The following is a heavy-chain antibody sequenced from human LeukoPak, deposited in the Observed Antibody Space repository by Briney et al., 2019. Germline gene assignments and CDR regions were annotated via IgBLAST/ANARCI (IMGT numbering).Heavy chain of an antibody. Sequence: GGSLRLSCAASGFTFSGYGMHWVRQAPGKGLEWVTVIWYDGRNKYYADSVEGRFTISGDNSKNMLYLQLNSLRAEDTAVYYCAKDRLRGGTGTRPDYWGQGTLVTVSS. D-gene: IGHD3-10*01. J-gene: IGHJ4*02. CDR1: GFTFSGYG. CDR3: AKDRLRGGTGTRPDY. V-gene: IGHV3-33*06. CDR2: IWYDGRNK.